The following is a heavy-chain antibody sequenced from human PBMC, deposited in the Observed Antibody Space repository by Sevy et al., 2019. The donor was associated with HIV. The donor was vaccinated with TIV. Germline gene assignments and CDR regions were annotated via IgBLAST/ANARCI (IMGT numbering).Heavy chain of an antibody. V-gene: IGHV3-72*01. Sequence: GGSLRLSCAASGFTFSDHYMEWVRRAPGKGLEWVGRVSNKADSYSTEYAASVKGRFTISRDDSKNSLYLLMNSLKTEDTAVYYCASHAGIAAAGRVFDYWGQGTLVTVSS. J-gene: IGHJ4*02. D-gene: IGHD6-13*01. CDR2: VSNKADSYST. CDR1: GFTFSDHY. CDR3: ASHAGIAAAGRVFDY.